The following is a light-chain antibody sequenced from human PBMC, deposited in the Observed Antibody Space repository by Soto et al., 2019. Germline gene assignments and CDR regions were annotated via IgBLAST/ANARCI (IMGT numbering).Light chain of an antibody. J-gene: IGLJ1*01. CDR1: SSDVGGYDY. CDR2: EVV. CDR3: CSFASSSTYV. V-gene: IGLV2-14*01. Sequence: QSALSQPASVSGSPGQSITITCPGTSSDVGGYDYVSWYQRHPGKATEHMIYEVVNRPSWFSNRLAGSKSGNTASLTISWLQAEDEADYYCCSFASSSTYVFGTGTKAPS.